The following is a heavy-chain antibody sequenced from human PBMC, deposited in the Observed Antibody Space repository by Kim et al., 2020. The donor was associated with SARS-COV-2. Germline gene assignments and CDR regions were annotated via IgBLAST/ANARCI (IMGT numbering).Heavy chain of an antibody. J-gene: IGHJ3*01. CDR1: GFNFSSYS. CDR3: ARDSIEADGHYAFDV. D-gene: IGHD6-13*01. V-gene: IGHV3-21*01. Sequence: GGSLRLSCAASGFNFSSYSMNWVRQAPGKGLEWVSSVTASSGDVYYADSLKGRFTISRDNAKNSLFLQMNSLRVEDTAVYYCARDSIEADGHYAFDVWGQGTIVTVSS. CDR2: VTASSGDV.